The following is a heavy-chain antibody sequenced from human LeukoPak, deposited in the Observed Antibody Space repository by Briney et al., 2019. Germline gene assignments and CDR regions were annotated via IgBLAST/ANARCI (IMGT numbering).Heavy chain of an antibody. V-gene: IGHV4-59*01. Sequence: SETLSLTCTVSGGSISSYYWSWIRQPPGKGLEWIGYIYYSGSTNYNPSLKSRVTISVDTSKSQFSLKLSSVTAADTAVYYCAREGYSYGYGYYYYYMDVWGKGTTVTVSS. CDR1: GGSISSYY. J-gene: IGHJ6*03. CDR2: IYYSGST. CDR3: AREGYSYGYGYYYYYMDV. D-gene: IGHD5-18*01.